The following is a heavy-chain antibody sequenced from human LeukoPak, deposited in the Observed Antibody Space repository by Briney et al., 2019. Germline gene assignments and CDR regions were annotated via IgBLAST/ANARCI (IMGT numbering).Heavy chain of an antibody. CDR3: ARHYTSNWYADY. CDR1: GGSISSSSYY. J-gene: IGHJ4*02. Sequence: SETLSLTCTVSGGSISSSSYYWGWIRQPPGKGLEWIGSIYYSGNTYYNPSLKSRVTISVDTSKNQFSLKLSSVTATDTAVYYCARHYTSNWYADYWGQGTLVTVSS. D-gene: IGHD1-1*01. CDR2: IYYSGNT. V-gene: IGHV4-39*01.